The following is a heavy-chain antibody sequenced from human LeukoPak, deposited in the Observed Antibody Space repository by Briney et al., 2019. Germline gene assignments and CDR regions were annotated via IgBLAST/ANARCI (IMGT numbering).Heavy chain of an antibody. Sequence: GGSLRLSCAASGFTFSSYWMSWVRQAPGKGLEWVANIKQDGSEKYCVDSVEGRFTISRDNAKNSLYLQMNSLRAEDTAVYYCARDGIAAAVAVNSSWGQGTLVTVSS. J-gene: IGHJ4*02. D-gene: IGHD6-13*01. CDR3: ARDGIAAAVAVNSS. CDR2: IKQDGSEK. CDR1: GFTFSSYW. V-gene: IGHV3-7*01.